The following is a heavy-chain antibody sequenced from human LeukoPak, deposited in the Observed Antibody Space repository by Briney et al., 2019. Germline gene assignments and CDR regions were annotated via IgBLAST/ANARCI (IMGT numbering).Heavy chain of an antibody. CDR1: AYTFNSHG. J-gene: IGHJ4*02. Sequence: GASVKVSCKASAYTFNSHGISWIRQAPGQGPEWMGWISGDYGYTKYAQKFQGRVTMTTDTSTDTSYMELRSLRSDDTAVYYCARNKTTGGGGFDYWGQGTLITVSS. CDR3: ARNKTTGGGGFDY. D-gene: IGHD3-16*01. V-gene: IGHV1-18*04. CDR2: ISGDYGYT.